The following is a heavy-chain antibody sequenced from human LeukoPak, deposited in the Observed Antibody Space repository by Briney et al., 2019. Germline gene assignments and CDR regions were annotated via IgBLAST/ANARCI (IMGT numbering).Heavy chain of an antibody. J-gene: IGHJ4*02. CDR2: IYYSGTT. CDR3: ATLKAVRVYDFWSGYPDY. D-gene: IGHD3-3*01. CDR1: GGSIRSYY. V-gene: IGHV4-59*01. Sequence: PETLSLTCTVSGGSIRSYYWSWIRQPPGKGLEWIGYIYYSGTTNYNPSLKSRVTISVDTSKNQFSLKLSSVTAADTAVYYCATLKAVRVYDFWSGYPDYWGQGTLVTVSS.